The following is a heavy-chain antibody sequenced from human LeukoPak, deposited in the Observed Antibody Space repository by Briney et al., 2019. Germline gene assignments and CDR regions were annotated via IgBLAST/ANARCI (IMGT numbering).Heavy chain of an antibody. J-gene: IGHJ6*03. V-gene: IGHV3-23*01. Sequence: GGSLRLSCAASGFTFSSYSMNWVRQAPGKGLEWVSSISASGGSTNYADSVKGRFTISRDNSKNTVYLQMNSLRAEDTAVYYCAKVMKGSERLTMVRGVIIKTAGLYYMDVWGKGTTVTVSS. CDR3: AKVMKGSERLTMVRGVIIKTAGLYYMDV. D-gene: IGHD3-10*01. CDR1: GFTFSSYS. CDR2: ISASGGST.